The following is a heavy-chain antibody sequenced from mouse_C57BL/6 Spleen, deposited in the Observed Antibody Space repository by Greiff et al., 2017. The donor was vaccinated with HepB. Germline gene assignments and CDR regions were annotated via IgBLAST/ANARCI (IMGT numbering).Heavy chain of an antibody. CDR2: IYPRSGNT. D-gene: IGHD2-4*01. CDR1: GYTFTSYG. Sequence: QVQLKESGAELARPGASVKLSCKASGYTFTSYGISWVKQRTGQGLEWIGEIYPRSGNTYYNEKFKGKATLTADKSSSTAYMELRSLTSEDSAVYFCAPHYYYDYDWFAYWGQGTLVTVSA. J-gene: IGHJ3*01. CDR3: APHYYYDYDWFAY. V-gene: IGHV1-81*01.